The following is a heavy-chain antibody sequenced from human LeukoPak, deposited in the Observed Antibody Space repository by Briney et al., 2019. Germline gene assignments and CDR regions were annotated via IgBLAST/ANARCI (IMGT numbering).Heavy chain of an antibody. D-gene: IGHD3-10*01. CDR2: IYYNGRT. CDR3: ARHELSSNWYPAFLDY. Sequence: SETLFLTCTVSGGSISSYYWSWIRQPPGKGLERIGDIYYNGRTKYNPSLKSRVTISVDTSKNQFSLKMSSVTAADTAVYYCARHELSSNWYPAFLDYWGQGTLVTVSS. CDR1: GGSISSYY. V-gene: IGHV4-59*08. J-gene: IGHJ4*02.